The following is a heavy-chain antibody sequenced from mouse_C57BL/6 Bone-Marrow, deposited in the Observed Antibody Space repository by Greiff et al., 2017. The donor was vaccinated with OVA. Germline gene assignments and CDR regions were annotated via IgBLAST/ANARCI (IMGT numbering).Heavy chain of an antibody. CDR1: GYTFTSYG. V-gene: IGHV1-81*01. CDR2: IYPRSGNT. D-gene: IGHD1-1*01. J-gene: IGHJ2*01. Sequence: VQLQQSGAELARPGASVKLSCKASGYTFTSYGISWVKQRPGQGLEWVGEIYPRSGNTYYNEKFKGKATLTADKSSGTAYMELRSLTSEDSAVYFCARGITTRVFDYWGQGTTLTVSS. CDR3: ARGITTRVFDY.